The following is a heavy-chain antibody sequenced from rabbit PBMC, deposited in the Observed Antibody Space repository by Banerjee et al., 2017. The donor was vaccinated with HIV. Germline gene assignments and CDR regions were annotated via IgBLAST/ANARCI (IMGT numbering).Heavy chain of an antibody. Sequence: LVESGGGLVQPGAFLTLTCTASGFSFSSSYDMCWVRQAPGKGLEWIACINIVTGKSVYASWAKGRFFMSRPSSTTVTLQMTSLTVADTATYFCARDLVAAIGWNFNLWGPGTLVTVS. D-gene: IGHD5-1*01. V-gene: IGHV1S40*01. CDR3: ARDLVAAIGWNFNL. CDR2: INIVTGKS. J-gene: IGHJ4*01. CDR1: GFSFSSSYD.